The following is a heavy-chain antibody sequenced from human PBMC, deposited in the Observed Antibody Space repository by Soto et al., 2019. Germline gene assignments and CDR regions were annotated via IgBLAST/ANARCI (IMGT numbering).Heavy chain of an antibody. CDR2: LYLGGDT. J-gene: IGHJ4*02. Sequence: QITLKESGPTLVKPTQALTLTCTFSGFSLGTSGGGVAWIRQPPGKALEWLGLLYLGGDTRCSPSLESRLTLTKDTPKNQVILTMTSMDLVDTGTYYCAHRISGGPIAWSPIFDYWGQGTLVIVSS. CDR3: AHRISGGPIAWSPIFDY. D-gene: IGHD3-16*01. CDR1: GFSLGTSGGG. V-gene: IGHV2-5*02.